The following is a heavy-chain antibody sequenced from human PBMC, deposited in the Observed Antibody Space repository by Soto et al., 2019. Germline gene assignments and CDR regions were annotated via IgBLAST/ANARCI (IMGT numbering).Heavy chain of an antibody. CDR3: AHRREATRWAPDAFDI. V-gene: IGHV2-5*01. CDR1: GFSLSTSGVG. J-gene: IGHJ3*02. Sequence: LVNPTQTLTLTCTFSGFSLSTSGVGVGWIRQPPGEALEWLALIYWNDDKRYSPSLKSRLTITKDTSKNQVVLTMTSMDPVDTATYYCAHRREATRWAPDAFDIWGQGTMVTVSS. CDR2: IYWNDDK. D-gene: IGHD1-1*01.